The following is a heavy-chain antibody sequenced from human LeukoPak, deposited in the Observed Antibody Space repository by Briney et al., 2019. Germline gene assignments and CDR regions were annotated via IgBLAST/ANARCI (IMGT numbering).Heavy chain of an antibody. Sequence: SQTLSLTCTVSGGSISSGDYYWSWIRQPPGKGLEWIGYIYYSGSTYYNPSLKSRVTISVDTSKNQFSLKLSSVTAADTAVYYCARVRSSGYDFDYWGQGTQVTVSS. D-gene: IGHD3-22*01. CDR2: IYYSGST. CDR3: ARVRSSGYDFDY. J-gene: IGHJ4*02. V-gene: IGHV4-30-4*01. CDR1: GGSISSGDYY.